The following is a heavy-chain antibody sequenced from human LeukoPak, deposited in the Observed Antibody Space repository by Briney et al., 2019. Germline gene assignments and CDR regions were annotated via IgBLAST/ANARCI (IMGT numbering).Heavy chain of an antibody. CDR1: GFTFSSCA. CDR2: LSGSGAST. Sequence: PGGSLRLSCAASGFTFSSCAMTWVRQAPGKGLEWVSSLSGSGASTFYADSVKGRFTISRDNPKNTLFLQMSSLRAEDTAVYFCAKYLGKYSYGYSGLDYWGQGTLVTVSS. V-gene: IGHV3-23*01. J-gene: IGHJ4*02. CDR3: AKYLGKYSYGYSGLDY. D-gene: IGHD5-18*01.